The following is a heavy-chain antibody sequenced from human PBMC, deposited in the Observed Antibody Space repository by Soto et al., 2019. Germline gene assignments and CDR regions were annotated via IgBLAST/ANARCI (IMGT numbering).Heavy chain of an antibody. CDR1: GYTLTELS. CDR2: FDPEDGET. V-gene: IGHV1-24*01. J-gene: IGHJ5*02. CDR3: ATLGSYYNWNWFDP. Sequence: GASVKVSCKVSGYTLTELSMHWVRQAPGKGLEWMGGFDPEDGETIYAQKFQGRVTMTEDTSTDTAYMELSSLRSEDTAVYYCATLGSYYNWNWFDPWRQGTLVTVSS. D-gene: IGHD3-10*01.